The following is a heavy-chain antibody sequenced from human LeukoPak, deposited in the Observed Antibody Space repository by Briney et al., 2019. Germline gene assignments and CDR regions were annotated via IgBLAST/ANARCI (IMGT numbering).Heavy chain of an antibody. CDR3: ARGPHFYGSGSYEYSYYYYYYGMDV. V-gene: IGHV4-34*01. D-gene: IGHD3-10*01. J-gene: IGHJ6*04. CDR2: INHKGGT. CDR1: GGSFSGYY. Sequence: SETLSLTCAVYGGSFSGYYWTWVRQPPGKGLEWIGEINHKGGTNYNPSLKSRVAISLDTSKNQFSLKLSSVTAADTAVYYCARGPHFYGSGSYEYSYYYYYYGMDVWGKGTAVTASS.